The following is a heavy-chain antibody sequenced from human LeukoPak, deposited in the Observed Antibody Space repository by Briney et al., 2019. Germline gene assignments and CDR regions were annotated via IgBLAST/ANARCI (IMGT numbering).Heavy chain of an antibody. D-gene: IGHD6-13*01. J-gene: IGHJ4*02. CDR2: ISYDGSNK. CDR3: ARDPSRGIAAVYYFDY. Sequence: PGGSLRLSCAASGFTFSSYAMNWVRQAPGKGLEWVAVISYDGSNKYYADSVKGRFTISRDNSKNTLYLQMNSLRAEDTAVYYCARDPSRGIAAVYYFDYWGQGTLVTVSS. CDR1: GFTFSSYA. V-gene: IGHV3-30-3*01.